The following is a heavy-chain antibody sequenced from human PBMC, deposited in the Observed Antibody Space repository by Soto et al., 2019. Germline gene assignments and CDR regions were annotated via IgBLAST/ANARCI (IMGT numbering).Heavy chain of an antibody. CDR2: ISIRGGDE. J-gene: IGHJ4*02. CDR1: GFTFSSYA. CDR3: ARGTIVARQHLDY. V-gene: IGHV3-30*03. D-gene: IGHD6-6*01. Sequence: QVQLVESGGGVVQPGKSLRLSCAASGFTFSSYAMHWARQAPGKGLEWVTVISIRGGDEYYAESVRGRFTSSRDDSKNTLYLQMDSLRVEDPAVYYCARGTIVARQHLDYWGQGTLVTVSS.